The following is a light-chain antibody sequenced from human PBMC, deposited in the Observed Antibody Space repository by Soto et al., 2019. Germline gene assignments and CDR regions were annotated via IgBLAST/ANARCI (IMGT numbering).Light chain of an antibody. CDR3: QQSYSTLIT. Sequence: DIQMTQSPSSLSASVGDRVTITCRASQSISSYLNWYQQKPGKAPKLLIYAASSLQSGVPSRFSGSGSGTDFTLIISSLQPEDFATYYCQQSYSTLITFGPGTKVDIK. J-gene: IGKJ3*01. CDR2: AAS. CDR1: QSISSY. V-gene: IGKV1-39*01.